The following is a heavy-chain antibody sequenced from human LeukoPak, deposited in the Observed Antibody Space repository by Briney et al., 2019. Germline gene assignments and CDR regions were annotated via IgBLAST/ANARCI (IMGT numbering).Heavy chain of an antibody. Sequence: SVKVSCKASGGTFSSYAISWVRQAPGQGLEWMGGIIPIFGTANYAQKFQGRVTITADESTSTAYMELSSLRSEDTAVYYCARGWELYSDAFDIWGQGTMVTVFS. V-gene: IGHV1-69*13. CDR2: IIPIFGTA. CDR3: ARGWELYSDAFDI. D-gene: IGHD1-26*01. CDR1: GGTFSSYA. J-gene: IGHJ3*02.